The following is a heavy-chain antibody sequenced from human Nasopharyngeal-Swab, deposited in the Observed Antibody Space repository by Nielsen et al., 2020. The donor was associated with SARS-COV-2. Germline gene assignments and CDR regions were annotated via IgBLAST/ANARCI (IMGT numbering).Heavy chain of an antibody. CDR2: IKQDGSET. Sequence: VRQAPGKGLEWVANIKQDGSETSYVDSVNVRFPISRDNAKNSLYLQMNSLRAEDTAVYYCARDDYGDYYYYMDVWGKGTTVTVSS. CDR3: ARDDYGDYYYYMDV. D-gene: IGHD4-17*01. V-gene: IGHV3-7*01. J-gene: IGHJ6*03.